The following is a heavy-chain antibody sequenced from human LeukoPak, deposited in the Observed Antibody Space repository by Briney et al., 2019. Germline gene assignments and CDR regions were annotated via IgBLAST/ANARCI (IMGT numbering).Heavy chain of an antibody. CDR3: ARDADYGGSPDAFDN. J-gene: IGHJ3*02. CDR1: ALTASSNH. Sequence: GGSLRLSCAASALTASSNHMSWVRQAPGKGLKWVSIIYSGGTTYYADSVKGRFTISTDNSKNTLYLQMNSLRADDTAVYYCARDADYGGSPDAFDNWGRGTIVTVSS. D-gene: IGHD4-23*01. CDR2: IYSGGTT. V-gene: IGHV3-53*01.